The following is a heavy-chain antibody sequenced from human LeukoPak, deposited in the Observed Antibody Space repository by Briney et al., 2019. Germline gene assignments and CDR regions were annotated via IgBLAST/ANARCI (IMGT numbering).Heavy chain of an antibody. CDR2: IEQDGSEK. V-gene: IGHV3-7*01. J-gene: IGHJ4*02. Sequence: PGGSLRLSCAASGFTFSSHWMTWVRQVPGKGLEWVANIEQDGSEKYYVDSVKGRFTISRGNAKNSLYLQMNSLRAEDTAVYYCARGAHLGYWGQGTLVTVSS. CDR3: ARGAHLGY. CDR1: GFTFSSHW.